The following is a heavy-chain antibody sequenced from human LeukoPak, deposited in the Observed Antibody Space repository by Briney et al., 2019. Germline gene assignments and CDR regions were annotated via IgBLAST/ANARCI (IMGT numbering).Heavy chain of an antibody. D-gene: IGHD1-7*01. J-gene: IGHJ4*02. CDR2: ISAYNGNT. CDR1: GYTFNSYG. V-gene: IGHV1-18*01. Sequence: ASVKLSCKTSGYTFNSYGVSWVRQAPGQGLEWMGWISAYNGNTDYAQKFQGRITMTTDTSTSRADMELRSLRSDDTAVYYCARVHAYCGTSTTSCLDYWGQGTLVTVSS. CDR3: ARVHAYCGTSTTSCLDY.